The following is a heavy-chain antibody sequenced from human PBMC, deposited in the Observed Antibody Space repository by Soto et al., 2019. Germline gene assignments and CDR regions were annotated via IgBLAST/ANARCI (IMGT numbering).Heavy chain of an antibody. CDR3: VRDRFGSWTFDY. CDR1: GYNSASNH. CDR2: IHPTDGST. D-gene: IGHD6-13*01. Sequence: QVQLVQSGAEVKEPGASVKVSCKASGYNSASNHMHWVRQIPGQGLEWMGIIHPTDGSTSYAQRFRGRITLTRDAPTNTDYMELRGLTSEYTAVYYCVRDRFGSWTFDYWGQGTLLTVSS. V-gene: IGHV1-46*01. J-gene: IGHJ4*02.